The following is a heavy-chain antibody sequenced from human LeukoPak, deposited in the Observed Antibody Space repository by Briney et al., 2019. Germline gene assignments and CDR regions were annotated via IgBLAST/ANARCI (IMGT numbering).Heavy chain of an antibody. J-gene: IGHJ5*02. Sequence: SVKVSCKASGGTFSSYAISWVRQAPGQGLEWMGGIIPIFGTANYAQKFQGRVTITADESTSTAYMELSSLRSEDTAVYYCASPGYCSGGSCYDWFDPWGQGTLVTVSS. D-gene: IGHD2-15*01. CDR3: ASPGYCSGGSCYDWFDP. CDR2: IIPIFGTA. V-gene: IGHV1-69*13. CDR1: GGTFSSYA.